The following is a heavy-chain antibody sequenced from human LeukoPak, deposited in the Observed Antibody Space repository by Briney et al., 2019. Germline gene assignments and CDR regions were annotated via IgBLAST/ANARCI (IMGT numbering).Heavy chain of an antibody. CDR3: ATDYSSGWWDY. D-gene: IGHD6-19*01. CDR1: GFIVSHNY. V-gene: IGHV3-53*05. Sequence: GSLRLSCAASGFIVSHNYMTWVRQAPGKGLEWISVIYIDGTTYYADSVKGRFTISRDNSKNTLYLQMNSLRAEDAAVYYCATDYSSGWWDYWGQGTLVTVSS. J-gene: IGHJ4*02. CDR2: IYIDGTT.